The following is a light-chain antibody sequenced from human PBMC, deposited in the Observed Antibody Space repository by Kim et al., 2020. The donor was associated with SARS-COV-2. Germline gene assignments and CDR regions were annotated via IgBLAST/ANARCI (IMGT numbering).Light chain of an antibody. J-gene: IGLJ3*02. CDR1: SGSIASNY. Sequence: NFMLTQPHSVSESPGKTVTISCTRSSGSIASNYVQWYQQRPGSSPTTVIHEDNERPSGVPDRFSGSIDSSSNSASLPISGLKTEDEADYYCQSYDSATWVFGGGTKLTVL. V-gene: IGLV6-57*01. CDR2: EDN. CDR3: QSYDSATWV.